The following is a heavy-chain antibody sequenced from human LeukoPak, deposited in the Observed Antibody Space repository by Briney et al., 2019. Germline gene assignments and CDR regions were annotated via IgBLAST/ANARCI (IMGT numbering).Heavy chain of an antibody. J-gene: IGHJ2*01. CDR1: GFTFSSYD. V-gene: IGHV3-13*01. Sequence: GSLRLSCEASGFTFSSYDIHWVRQATGKGLEWVSGIGTAGEIYYPGSVKGRFTISRENAKNSLYLQMNSLRAGDTAVYYCARAAYSSTWYSRYFDLWGRGTLVTVSS. D-gene: IGHD6-13*01. CDR2: IGTAGEI. CDR3: ARAAYSSTWYSRYFDL.